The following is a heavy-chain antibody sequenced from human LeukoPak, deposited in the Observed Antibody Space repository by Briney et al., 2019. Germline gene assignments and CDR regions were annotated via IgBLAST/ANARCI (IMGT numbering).Heavy chain of an antibody. CDR3: ASESGYRDY. J-gene: IGHJ4*02. V-gene: IGHV1-8*01. CDR2: MNPNSGNT. Sequence: GASVKVSCKASGYTFTSYDINWVRQATGQGLEWMGWMNPNSGNTNYAQKFQGRVTMTRDTSISTAYMELSRLRSDDTAVYYCASESGYRDYWGQGTLVTVSS. CDR1: GYTFTSYD. D-gene: IGHD3-22*01.